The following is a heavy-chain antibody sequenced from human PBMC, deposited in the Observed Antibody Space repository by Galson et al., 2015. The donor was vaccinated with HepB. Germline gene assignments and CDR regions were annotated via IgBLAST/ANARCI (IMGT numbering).Heavy chain of an antibody. J-gene: IGHJ4*02. CDR3: ARSLRYYRGGIAAAGRTPFDY. Sequence: SLRLSCAASGFTFSSYWMHWVRQAPGQGLVWVSRINSDGSSTSYADSVKGRFTISRDNAKNTLYLQMNSLRAEDTAVYYCARSLRYYRGGIAAAGRTPFDYWVQVTLVTVSS. V-gene: IGHV3-74*01. CDR2: INSDGSST. CDR1: GFTFSSYW. D-gene: IGHD6-13*01.